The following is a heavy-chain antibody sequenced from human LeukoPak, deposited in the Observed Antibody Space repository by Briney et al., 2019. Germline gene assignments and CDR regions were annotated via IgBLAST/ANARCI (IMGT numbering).Heavy chain of an antibody. V-gene: IGHV4-34*01. D-gene: IGHD2-2*01. CDR1: GGSFSGYY. Sequence: PSETLSLTCAVYGGSFSGYYWSWIRQPPGKGLEWIGEINHSGSTNYNPSLKSRVTISVDTSKNQLSLKLSSVTAADTAVYYCASSRLGYCSSTSCYLAPYYMDVWGKGTTVTVSS. CDR2: INHSGST. J-gene: IGHJ6*03. CDR3: ASSRLGYCSSTSCYLAPYYMDV.